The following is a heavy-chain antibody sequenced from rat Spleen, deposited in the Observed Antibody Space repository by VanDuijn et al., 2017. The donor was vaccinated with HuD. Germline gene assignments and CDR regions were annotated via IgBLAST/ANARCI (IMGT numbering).Heavy chain of an antibody. V-gene: IGHV5-46*01. D-gene: IGHD1-7*01. Sequence: EVQLVESGGGLVQPGRSLKLSCAASGFTFSSFPMAWVRQAPKKGLEWVASISYDGSSTYYRDSVKGRFTISRDNAKSTLYLQMDSLRSEDTATYYCATGYYGYPNPFIYWGQGVMVTVPS. CDR3: ATGYYGYPNPFIY. J-gene: IGHJ2*01. CDR2: ISYDGSST. CDR1: GFTFSSFP.